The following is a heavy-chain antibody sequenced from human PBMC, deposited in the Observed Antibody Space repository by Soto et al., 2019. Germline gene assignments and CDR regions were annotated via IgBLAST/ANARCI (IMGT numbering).Heavy chain of an antibody. V-gene: IGHV1-18*01. CDR2: ISAYNGNT. J-gene: IGHJ6*02. Sequence: QVQLVQSGAEVKKPGASVKVSCKASGYTLTSHGISWVRQAPGQGLEWMGWISAYNGNTNYAQKLQGRVTMTTDTSTSTAYMELKSLRSDDTAVYYCAREGGNSGGPWEYYNGMDVWGQGTTVTVSS. D-gene: IGHD1-26*01. CDR3: AREGGNSGGPWEYYNGMDV. CDR1: GYTLTSHG.